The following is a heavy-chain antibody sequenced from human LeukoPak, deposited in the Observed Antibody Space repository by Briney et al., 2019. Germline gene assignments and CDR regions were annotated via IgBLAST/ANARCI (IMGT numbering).Heavy chain of an antibody. D-gene: IGHD6-19*01. CDR2: INHSGST. CDR3: ARVGSSGWYGWRQKNWFDP. CDR1: GGSFSGYY. Sequence: SETLSLTCAVYGGSFSGYYWSWIRQPPGKGLEWIGEINHSGSTNYNPSLKSRVTISVDTSKNQFPLKLSSVTAADTAVYYCARVGSSGWYGWRQKNWFDPWGQGTLVTVSS. J-gene: IGHJ5*02. V-gene: IGHV4-34*01.